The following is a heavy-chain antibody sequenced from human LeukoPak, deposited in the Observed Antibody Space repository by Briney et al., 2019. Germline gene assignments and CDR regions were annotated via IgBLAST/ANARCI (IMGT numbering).Heavy chain of an antibody. CDR2: ISDYSGNT. J-gene: IGHJ4*02. CDR3: ARERVRYYGSGSYMDY. CDR1: GYTFTRYG. Sequence: GASVKVSCKASGYTFTRYGISGVRQAPGQGLEWMGWISDYSGNTYYAQKLQGRVTMTTDTSTTTASMELRSRRSDATALYYCARERVRYYGSGSYMDYWGQGTLVTVSS. D-gene: IGHD3-10*01. V-gene: IGHV1-18*01.